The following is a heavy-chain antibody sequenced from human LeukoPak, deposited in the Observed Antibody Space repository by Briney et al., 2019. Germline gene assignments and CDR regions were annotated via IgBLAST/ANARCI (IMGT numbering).Heavy chain of an antibody. CDR2: IWYDGSNK. CDR3: ARGGGRVLRYFDWTSPNYYYGMDV. CDR1: GFTFSSYG. Sequence: GGSLRLSCAASGFTFSSYGMHWVRQAPGKGLEWVAVIWYDGSNKYCADSVKGRFTISRDNSKNTLYLQMNSLRAEDTAVYYCARGGGRVLRYFDWTSPNYYYGMDVWGQGTTVTVSS. J-gene: IGHJ6*02. D-gene: IGHD3-9*01. V-gene: IGHV3-33*08.